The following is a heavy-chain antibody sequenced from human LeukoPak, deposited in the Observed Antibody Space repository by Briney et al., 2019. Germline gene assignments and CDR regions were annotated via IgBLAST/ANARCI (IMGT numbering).Heavy chain of an antibody. J-gene: IGHJ4*02. CDR1: EFTFSVYD. D-gene: IGHD1-1*01. V-gene: IGHV3-23*01. CDR2: ISRGGIS. CDR3: SKKGQADDDGKPD. Sequence: GGSLRLSCAASEFTFSVYDMYWIRQPPGKGLECVSVISRGGISYYADSVKGRFTISRDNSKNTLYLQMNSLRAEDTAVYYCSKKGQADDDGKPDWGQGTLVTVSP.